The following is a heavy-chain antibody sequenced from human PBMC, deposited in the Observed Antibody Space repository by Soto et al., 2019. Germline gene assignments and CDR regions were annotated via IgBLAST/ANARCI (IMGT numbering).Heavy chain of an antibody. CDR2: IYYSGST. CDR1: GGSISSGDYY. J-gene: IGHJ5*02. V-gene: IGHV4-30-4*01. CDR3: AREDHDYSNYNWFDP. D-gene: IGHD4-4*01. Sequence: TLSLTCTVSGGSISSGDYYWSWIRQPPGKGLEWIGYIYYSGSTYYNPSLKSRVTISVDTSKNQFSLKLSSVTAADTAVYYCAREDHDYSNYNWFDPWGQGTLVTVSS.